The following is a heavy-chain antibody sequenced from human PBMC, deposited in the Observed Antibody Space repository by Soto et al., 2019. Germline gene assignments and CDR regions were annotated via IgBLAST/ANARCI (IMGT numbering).Heavy chain of an antibody. D-gene: IGHD6-19*01. CDR2: INAGNGNT. CDR3: ARLSSGWKSYYFDY. Sequence: ASVNVSCKASGYAFTSYAMHWVRQAPGQRLEWMGWINAGNGNTKYSQKFQGRVTITRDTSASTAYMELSSLRSEDTAVYYCARLSSGWKSYYFDYWGQGTLVTVSS. V-gene: IGHV1-3*01. CDR1: GYAFTSYA. J-gene: IGHJ4*02.